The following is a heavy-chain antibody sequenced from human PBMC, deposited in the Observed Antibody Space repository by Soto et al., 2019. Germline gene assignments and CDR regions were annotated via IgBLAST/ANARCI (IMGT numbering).Heavy chain of an antibody. J-gene: IGHJ6*02. CDR3: ARGSKEHYDFRGGCFGQYGTDV. D-gene: IGHD3-3*01. Sequence: ASVKVSCKASGYTFTSYGISCVRQSPGQVPEWMGWITAYNGNPNYAQQLQGRVTMTTYTSTSTAYTELRRLSSDGPAVESCARGSKEHYDFRGGCFGQYGTDVWGQGTTVTVS. CDR2: ITAYNGNP. V-gene: IGHV1-18*04. CDR1: GYTFTSYG.